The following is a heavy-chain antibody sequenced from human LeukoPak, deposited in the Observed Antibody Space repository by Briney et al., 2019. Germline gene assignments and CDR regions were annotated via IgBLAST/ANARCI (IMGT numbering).Heavy chain of an antibody. Sequence: GGSLRLSCAASGFNFNKYDMTWARQAPGKGLEWVSTITGRSDKTYNTDSVKGRFVTSRDNSKDTLYLQMNGLRAEDTALYYCAKGGWLDDLGQGALVTVSS. CDR2: ITGRSDKT. CDR1: GFNFNKYD. V-gene: IGHV3-23*01. CDR3: AKGGWLDD. D-gene: IGHD6-19*01. J-gene: IGHJ4*02.